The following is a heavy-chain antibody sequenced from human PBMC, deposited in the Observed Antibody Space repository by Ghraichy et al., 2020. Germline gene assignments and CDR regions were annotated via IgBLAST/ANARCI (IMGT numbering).Heavy chain of an antibody. D-gene: IGHD4-11*01. CDR3: ARVRGSYSLDS. J-gene: IGHJ4*02. CDR1: GFTFSSYS. CDR2: IKQDGSEK. V-gene: IGHV3-7*03. Sequence: GESLNISCAAFGFTFSSYSMSWVRQAPGKGLQWVANIKQDGSEKYYVDSVKGRFTISRDNAKNSLFLQMNSLRAEDTAVYYCARVRGSYSLDSWGQGTLVTVSS.